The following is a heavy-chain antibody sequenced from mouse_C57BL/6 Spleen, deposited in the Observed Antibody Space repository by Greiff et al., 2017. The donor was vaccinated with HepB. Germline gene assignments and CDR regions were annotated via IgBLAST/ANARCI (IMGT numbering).Heavy chain of an antibody. J-gene: IGHJ2*01. CDR2: IYPGDGDT. V-gene: IGHV1-82*01. D-gene: IGHD4-1*01. Sequence: QVQLKESGPELVKPGASVKISCKASGYAFSSSWMNWVKQRPGKGLEWIGRIYPGDGDTNYNGKFKGKATLTADKSSSTAYMQLSSLTSEDSAVYFCAREGITGALDYWGQGTTLTVSS. CDR3: AREGITGALDY. CDR1: GYAFSSSW.